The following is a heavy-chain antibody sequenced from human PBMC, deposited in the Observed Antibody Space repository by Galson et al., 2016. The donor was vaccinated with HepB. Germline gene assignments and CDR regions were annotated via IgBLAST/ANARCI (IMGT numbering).Heavy chain of an antibody. D-gene: IGHD4-11*01. CDR2: IKADGRDK. CDR3: VRDDYLDV. J-gene: IGHJ3*01. CDR1: GFTFSHFW. Sequence: SLRLSCAASGFTFSHFWMSWVRQAPGKGLEWVADIKADGRDKFYVDSVKGRFTIDRDNTKNSLYLQMNSLRAEDTAVYYCVRDDYLDVWGQGTMVIVSS. V-gene: IGHV3-7*01.